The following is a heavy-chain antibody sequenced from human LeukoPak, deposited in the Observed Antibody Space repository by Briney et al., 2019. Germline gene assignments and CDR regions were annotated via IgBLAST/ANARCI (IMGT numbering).Heavy chain of an antibody. CDR2: IIPMFGTA. V-gene: IGHV1-69*06. J-gene: IGHJ6*03. CDR3: ARGPGGRSGYHPLEDYYYYYYMDV. Sequence: ASVKVSCKASGGTFSSYDISWVRQAPGQGLEWMGGIIPMFGTANYAQKFQGRVTISADKSTSTAYMELSSLRSEDTAVYYCARGPGGRSGYHPLEDYYYYYYMDVWGKGTKVTVSS. D-gene: IGHD3-22*01. CDR1: GGTFSSYD.